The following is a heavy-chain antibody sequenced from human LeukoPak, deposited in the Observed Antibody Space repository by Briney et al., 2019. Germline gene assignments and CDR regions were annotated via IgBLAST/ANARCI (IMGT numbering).Heavy chain of an antibody. CDR2: INHGGAT. J-gene: IGHJ4*02. D-gene: IGHD5-24*01. V-gene: IGHV4-34*01. CDR1: VGSFSGDY. CDR3: ARLGDSYNRAPGY. Sequence: SETLSLTCAAYVGSFSGDYWSWVRQAPGKGLEWVGGINHGGATNYKPSLKGRVTISVDTSKNQFSLKLTSVTAAGTAVYYCARLGDSYNRAPGYWGQGTTVTVSS.